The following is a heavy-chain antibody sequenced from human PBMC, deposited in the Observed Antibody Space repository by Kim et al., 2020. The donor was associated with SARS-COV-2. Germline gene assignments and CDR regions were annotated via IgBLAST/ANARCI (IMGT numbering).Heavy chain of an antibody. Sequence: GGSLRLSCAASGFTFSSYAMHWVRQAPGKGLEWVAVISYDGSNKYYADSVKGRFTISRDNSKNTLYLQMNSLRAEDTAVYYCARGGYSRESYYYYGMDVWGQGTTVTVSS. CDR3: ARGGYSRESYYYYGMDV. V-gene: IGHV3-30*04. CDR1: GFTFSSYA. D-gene: IGHD5-18*01. CDR2: ISYDGSNK. J-gene: IGHJ6*02.